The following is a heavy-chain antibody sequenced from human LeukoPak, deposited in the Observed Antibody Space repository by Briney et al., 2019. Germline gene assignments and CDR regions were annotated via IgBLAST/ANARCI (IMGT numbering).Heavy chain of an antibody. J-gene: IGHJ4*02. D-gene: IGHD3-10*01. Sequence: GGSLRLSCAASGFTFSSYGMHWVRQAPGKGLEWVAVIWYDGSNRYYADSVKGRFTISRDNSKNTLYLQMNSLRAEDTAVYYCASRQYGSGVLGYWGQGTLVTVSS. CDR3: ASRQYGSGVLGY. CDR2: IWYDGSNR. V-gene: IGHV3-33*01. CDR1: GFTFSSYG.